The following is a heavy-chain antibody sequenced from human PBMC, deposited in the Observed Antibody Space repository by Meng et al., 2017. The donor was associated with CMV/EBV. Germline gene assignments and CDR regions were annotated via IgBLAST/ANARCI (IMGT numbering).Heavy chain of an antibody. CDR1: GGSISSSSYY. D-gene: IGHD1-26*01. CDR3: ARNPLKAHLGWELTNFDY. Sequence: GSLRLSCTVSGGSISSSSYYWGWIRQPPGKGLEWIGSIYYSGSTYYNPSLESRVTISVDTSKNQFSLKLSSVTAADTAVYYCARNPLKAHLGWELTNFDYWGQGTLVTVSS. J-gene: IGHJ4*02. CDR2: IYYSGST. V-gene: IGHV4-39*07.